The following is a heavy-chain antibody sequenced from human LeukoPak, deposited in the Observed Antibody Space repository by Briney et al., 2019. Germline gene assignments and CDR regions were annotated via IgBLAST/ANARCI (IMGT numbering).Heavy chain of an antibody. J-gene: IGHJ6*03. CDR1: GYTLSNHA. CDR3: ARGEVGDVSGAGGGYYYSSPARAV. CDR2: ISADNGNT. V-gene: IGHV1-18*04. Sequence: ASVKVSCKGSGYTLSNHAFSWVRQAPGQGLEWMGWISADNGNTNHAQKFQGRVSLTTDTSTSTAYMELRSLRSDDTAVYYCARGEVGDVSGAGGGYYYSSPARAVWAKGPTVTASS. D-gene: IGHD3-16*01.